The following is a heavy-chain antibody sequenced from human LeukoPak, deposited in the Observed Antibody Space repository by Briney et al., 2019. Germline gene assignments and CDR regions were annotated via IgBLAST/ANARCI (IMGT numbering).Heavy chain of an antibody. J-gene: IGHJ4*02. CDR1: GGSISSYY. D-gene: IGHD1-26*01. CDR2: MYNSGST. CDR3: AFLVGAPDYFDY. V-gene: IGHV4-59*05. Sequence: SETLSLTCTVSGGSISSYYWSWIRQPPGKGLEWIGSMYNSGSTYYNPSLKRRVTISVDTSKNQFSLKVNSVTAADTAMYYCAFLVGAPDYFDYWGQGTLVTVSS.